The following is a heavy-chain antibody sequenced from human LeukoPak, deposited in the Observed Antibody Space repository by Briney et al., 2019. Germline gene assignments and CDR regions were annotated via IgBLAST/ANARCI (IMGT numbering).Heavy chain of an antibody. Sequence: GESLKISCKGSGYSFTSYWIGWVRQMPGKGLEWMGIIYPGDSDTRYSPSFQGQVTISADKSIRTAYLQWSSLKASDTAIYYCARSSTTWYLGWFDPWGQGTLVTVSP. CDR1: GYSFTSYW. V-gene: IGHV5-51*01. J-gene: IGHJ5*01. CDR3: ARSSTTWYLGWFDP. D-gene: IGHD2-2*01. CDR2: IYPGDSDT.